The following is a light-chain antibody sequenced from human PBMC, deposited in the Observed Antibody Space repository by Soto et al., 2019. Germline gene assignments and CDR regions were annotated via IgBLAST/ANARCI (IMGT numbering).Light chain of an antibody. CDR1: NSDVGGYNY. J-gene: IGLJ1*01. Sequence: QSVLTQPASVSGSPGQSITISCNGTNSDVGGYNYVSWYQQHPGKAPELMIYEVSHRPSGVSNRFSGSKSDNTASLTISGLQAEDEADYYCSSYTSISTLYVFGTGTKVTVL. CDR3: SSYTSISTLYV. V-gene: IGLV2-14*01. CDR2: EVS.